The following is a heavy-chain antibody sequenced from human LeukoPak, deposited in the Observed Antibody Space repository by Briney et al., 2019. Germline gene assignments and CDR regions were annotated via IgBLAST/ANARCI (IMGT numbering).Heavy chain of an antibody. D-gene: IGHD1-26*01. Sequence: GGSLRLSCAASGFTVGNNYMNWVRQATGKGLEWVSSISSSSFYIYYADSVKGRFTISRDNAKNSLYLQMNSLRADDTAVYYCARDPGGDDAFDIWGQGTMVTVSS. CDR1: GFTVGNNY. CDR2: ISSSSFYI. J-gene: IGHJ3*02. CDR3: ARDPGGDDAFDI. V-gene: IGHV3-21*01.